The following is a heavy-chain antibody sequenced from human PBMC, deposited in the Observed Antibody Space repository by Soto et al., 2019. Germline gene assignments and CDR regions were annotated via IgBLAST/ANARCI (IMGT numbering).Heavy chain of an antibody. V-gene: IGHV2-5*02. D-gene: IGHD3-22*01. J-gene: IGHJ6*02. CDR3: ARIVFDPFYYDSSVKGYYYYYGMDV. Sequence: SGPTLVNPTQTLTLACPFSGFSLSTGGLGVGWIRQPPGKALEWLALIYWDDDKRYSPSLKSRLTITKDTYKHQVVLTMTNMDPVDTATYYCARIVFDPFYYDSSVKGYYYYYGMDVWGQGTTVTVSS. CDR2: IYWDDDK. CDR1: GFSLSTGGLG.